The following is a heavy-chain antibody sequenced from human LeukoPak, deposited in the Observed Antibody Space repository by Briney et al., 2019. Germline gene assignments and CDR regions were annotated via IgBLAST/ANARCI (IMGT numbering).Heavy chain of an antibody. D-gene: IGHD6-13*01. CDR3: AKNLAAASDDAFDI. J-gene: IGHJ3*02. Sequence: PGGSLRLSCAASGFTVSSNYMSWVRQAPGKGLEWVSVIYSGGSTYYADSVRGRFTISRDNSKNTLYLQMNSLRAEDTAVYYCAKNLAAASDDAFDIWGQGTMVTVSS. CDR1: GFTVSSNY. V-gene: IGHV3-53*01. CDR2: IYSGGST.